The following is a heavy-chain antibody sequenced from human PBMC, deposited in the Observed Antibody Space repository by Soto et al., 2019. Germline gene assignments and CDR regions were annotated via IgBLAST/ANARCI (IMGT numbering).Heavy chain of an antibody. CDR1: GFTFSDYY. D-gene: IGHD3-16*02. CDR2: ISSSGSTI. J-gene: IGHJ4*02. CDR3: ARGPYDYVWGSDPPHFDY. Sequence: PGGSLRLSCAASGFTFSDYYMSWIRQAPGKGLEWVSYISSSGSTIYYADSVKGRFTISRDNAKNSLYPQMNSLRAEDTALYYCARGPYDYVWGSDPPHFDYWGQGTLVTVSS. V-gene: IGHV3-11*01.